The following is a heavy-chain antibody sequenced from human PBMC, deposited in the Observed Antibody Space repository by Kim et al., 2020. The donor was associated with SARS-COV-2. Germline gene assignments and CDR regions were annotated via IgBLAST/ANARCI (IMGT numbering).Heavy chain of an antibody. CDR2: INHSGST. D-gene: IGHD6-13*01. V-gene: IGHV4-34*01. CDR1: VGSFSGYY. CDR3: ARVRSSRFIIFYYYGMDV. J-gene: IGHJ6*02. Sequence: SETLSLTCAVYVGSFSGYYWSWIRQPPGKGLEWIGEINHSGSTNYNPSLKSRVTISVDTSKNQFSLKLSSVTAADTAVYYCARVRSSRFIIFYYYGMDVWGQGTTVTVSS.